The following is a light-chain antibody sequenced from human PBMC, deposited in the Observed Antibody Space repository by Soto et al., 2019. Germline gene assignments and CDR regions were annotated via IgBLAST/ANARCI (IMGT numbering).Light chain of an antibody. CDR1: RSDVGAYNY. Sequence: QSVLTEPASVSGSPGQSIAISCTGTRSDVGAYNYGSWYQQHPGKAPKLMISEVTNRRSGVSDRFSGSKSGNTASLTISGLQAEDDADYYCSSFTSRFTFVFGTGTKLTVL. CDR3: SSFTSRFTFV. J-gene: IGLJ1*01. CDR2: EVT. V-gene: IGLV2-14*01.